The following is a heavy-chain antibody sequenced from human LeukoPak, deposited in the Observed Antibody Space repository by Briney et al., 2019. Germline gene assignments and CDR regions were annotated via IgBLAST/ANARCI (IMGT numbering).Heavy chain of an antibody. V-gene: IGHV1-46*01. CDR1: GYTFTSNY. D-gene: IGHD6-13*01. CDR2: ISPSGGST. Sequence: ASVKVSCKAFGYTFTSNYMHWVRQAPGQGPEWMGVISPSGGSTTYAQKFQGRVTLTRDTSISTAYMELSRLRSDDTAVYYCARGRAAAFDYWGQGTLVTVSS. CDR3: ARGRAAAFDY. J-gene: IGHJ4*02.